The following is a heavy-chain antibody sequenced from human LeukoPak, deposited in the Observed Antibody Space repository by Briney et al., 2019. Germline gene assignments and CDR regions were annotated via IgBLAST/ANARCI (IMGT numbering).Heavy chain of an antibody. CDR1: GDSFNIYY. J-gene: IGHJ5*02. D-gene: IGHD4-17*01. Sequence: SETLSLTCSVSGDSFNIYYWSWIRQPPGKGLEWIGYIYYSGSTNYNPSLKSRVTISVDTSKNQFSLKLTSVTAADTAIYYCARSRGGFGDYGSWFDPWGQGTLVTVPS. CDR3: ARSRGGFGDYGSWFDP. CDR2: IYYSGST. V-gene: IGHV4-59*01.